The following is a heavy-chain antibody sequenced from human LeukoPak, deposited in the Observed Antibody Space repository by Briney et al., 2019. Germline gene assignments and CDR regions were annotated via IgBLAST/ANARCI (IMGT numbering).Heavy chain of an antibody. V-gene: IGHV5-51*01. J-gene: IGHJ4*02. CDR3: ARHLTGGSYDY. D-gene: IGHD1-26*01. CDR2: IYPGDSDT. Sequence: GESLKISCKGSGYSFTSYWIGWVRQMPGKGLEWMGIIYPGDSDTRYSPSFQGQVTISPNKSISTAYLQWSSIRASDTAMYYCARHLTGGSYDYWGQGALVTVSS. CDR1: GYSFTSYW.